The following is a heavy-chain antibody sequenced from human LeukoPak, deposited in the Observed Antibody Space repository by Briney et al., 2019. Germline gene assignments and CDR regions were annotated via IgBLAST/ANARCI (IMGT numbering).Heavy chain of an antibody. J-gene: IGHJ4*02. D-gene: IGHD6-6*01. CDR3: AGVPRGSPREYSSSLWYFDY. CDR1: GGSISSGGYS. V-gene: IGHV4-30-2*01. CDR2: IYHSGST. Sequence: PSQTLSLTCAVSGGSISSGGYSWSWIRQPPGKGLEWIGYIYHSGSTYYNPSLKSRVTISVDRSKNQFSLKLSSVTAADTAVYYCAGVPRGSPREYSSSLWYFDYWGQGTLVTVSS.